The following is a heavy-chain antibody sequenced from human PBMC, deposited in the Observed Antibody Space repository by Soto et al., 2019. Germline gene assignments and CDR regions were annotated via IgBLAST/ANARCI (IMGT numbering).Heavy chain of an antibody. Sequence: QVQLVQSGAEVKKPGASVKLSCKASGYTFTNYYVHWLRQAPGQGPEWMGVINPSGGSTRDAQKFQGRVTMTRDTSTSTVHMELSSLRSADTAVYYCAGEATADYSGMDVWGQGTTVTVSS. V-gene: IGHV1-46*01. CDR3: AGEATADYSGMDV. CDR2: INPSGGST. J-gene: IGHJ6*02. CDR1: GYTFTNYY. D-gene: IGHD5-18*01.